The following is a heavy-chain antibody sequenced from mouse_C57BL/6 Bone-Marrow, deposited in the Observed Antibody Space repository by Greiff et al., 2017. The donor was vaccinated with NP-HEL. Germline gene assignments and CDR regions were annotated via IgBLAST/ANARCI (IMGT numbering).Heavy chain of an antibody. D-gene: IGHD2-3*01. CDR2: INPNNGGT. CDR3: ARDGYYEDFDY. V-gene: IGHV1-22*01. CDR1: GYTFTDYN. Sequence: EVQLQESGPELVKPGASVKMSCKASGYTFTDYNMHWVKQSHGKSLEWIGYINPNNGGTSYNQKFKGKATLTVNKSSSTAYMELRSLTSEDSAVYYCARDGYYEDFDYWGQGTTLTVSS. J-gene: IGHJ2*01.